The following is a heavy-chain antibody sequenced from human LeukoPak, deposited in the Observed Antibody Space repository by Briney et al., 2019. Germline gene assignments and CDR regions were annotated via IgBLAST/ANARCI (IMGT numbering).Heavy chain of an antibody. CDR3: ARDRDDILAVD. D-gene: IGHD3-9*01. CDR2: INPNSGGT. CDR1: GYTFTVYY. V-gene: IGHV1-2*02. J-gene: IGHJ4*02. Sequence: ASVTLSRNASGYTFTVYYMHWVRQAPAQGLEWMGWINPNSGGTNYAQKFQGRVTMTRDTSISTAYMELSRLRSDDTAVYYCARDRDDILAVDWGQGTLVTVSS.